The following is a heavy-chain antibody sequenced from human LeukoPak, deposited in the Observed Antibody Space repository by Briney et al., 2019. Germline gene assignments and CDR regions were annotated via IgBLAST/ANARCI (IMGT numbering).Heavy chain of an antibody. J-gene: IGHJ6*02. D-gene: IGHD6-19*01. V-gene: IGHV1-18*01. CDR1: GYTFTSYG. CDR2: ISAYNGNT. Sequence: ASVKVSCKASGYTFTSYGISWVRQAPGQGLEWMGWISAYNGNTNYAQKLQGRVTMTTDTSTSTAYMELRSLRSDDTAVYYCASESVSSGWHYEDYYYGMDVWGQGTTVTVSS. CDR3: ASESVSSGWHYEDYYYGMDV.